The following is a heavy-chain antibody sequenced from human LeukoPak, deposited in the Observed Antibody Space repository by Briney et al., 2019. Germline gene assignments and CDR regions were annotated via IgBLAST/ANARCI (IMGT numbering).Heavy chain of an antibody. Sequence: GASLKISCKGSENSFTNCWIAWVRQMPGKGLEWMGIIYPGDSDTRYSPTFQGQVTISADRSSTTAYLQWSGLKASDTAMYYCARSVDSTTSTLPYWGQGTLVTVSS. CDR1: ENSFTNCW. V-gene: IGHV5-51*01. D-gene: IGHD5-18*01. CDR2: IYPGDSDT. CDR3: ARSVDSTTSTLPY. J-gene: IGHJ4*02.